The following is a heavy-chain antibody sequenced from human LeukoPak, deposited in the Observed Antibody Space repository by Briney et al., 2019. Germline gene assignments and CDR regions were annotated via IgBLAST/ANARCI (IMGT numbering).Heavy chain of an antibody. CDR1: GYTFTSYG. D-gene: IGHD6-13*01. V-gene: IGHV1-18*01. Sequence: GASVKVSCKASGYTFTSYGISWVRQAPGQGLEWMGWISAYNGNTNYAQKLQGRVTMTTDTSTSTAYMELRSLRSDDTAVYYCARVAPGYSSSWYRPVGDYWGQGTLVTVSS. CDR2: ISAYNGNT. CDR3: ARVAPGYSSSWYRPVGDY. J-gene: IGHJ4*02.